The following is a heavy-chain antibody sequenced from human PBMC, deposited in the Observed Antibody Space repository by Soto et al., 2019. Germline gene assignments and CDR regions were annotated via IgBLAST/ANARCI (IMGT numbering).Heavy chain of an antibody. V-gene: IGHV5-51*01. J-gene: IGHJ6*02. CDR2: INPGDSDI. CDR1: GYSFTTYW. Sequence: GESLKISCKASGYSFTTYWIAWVRQMPGKGLEWMGIINPGDSDIRYSPSFQGQVTISAGNSISTAYLQWSSLKASDTAMYCCASDEKFYYYYYGMDVWGQVTAVTVSS. CDR3: ASDEKFYYYYYGMDV.